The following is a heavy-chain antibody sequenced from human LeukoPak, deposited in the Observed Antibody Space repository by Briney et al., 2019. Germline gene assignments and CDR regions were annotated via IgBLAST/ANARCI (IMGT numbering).Heavy chain of an antibody. D-gene: IGHD3-10*01. J-gene: IGHJ4*02. V-gene: IGHV4-61*02. Sequence: SETLSLTCTVSGGSISSGSYYWSWIRQPAGKGLEWIGRIYTGGSTNYNPSLKSRVTISVDTSKNQFSLKLSSVTAADTAVYYCASPTTGYYGSGSYYKGSPYFDYWGQGTLVTVSS. CDR1: GGSISSGSYY. CDR3: ASPTTGYYGSGSYYKGSPYFDY. CDR2: IYTGGST.